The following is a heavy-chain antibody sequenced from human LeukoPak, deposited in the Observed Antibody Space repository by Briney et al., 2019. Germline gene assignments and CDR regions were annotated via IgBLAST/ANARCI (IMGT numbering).Heavy chain of an antibody. CDR1: GASIRSGDYY. Sequence: SETLSLTCTVSGASIRSGDYYWSWIRQPPGKGLEWIGYIYDSGSTYYNPSLKSRITISVDTSENRFSLKLSSVTATDTDVYYCARDCSGGSCYGAFDTWGQGTMVTVSS. V-gene: IGHV4-30-4*01. CDR3: ARDCSGGSCYGAFDT. J-gene: IGHJ3*02. D-gene: IGHD2-15*01. CDR2: IYDSGST.